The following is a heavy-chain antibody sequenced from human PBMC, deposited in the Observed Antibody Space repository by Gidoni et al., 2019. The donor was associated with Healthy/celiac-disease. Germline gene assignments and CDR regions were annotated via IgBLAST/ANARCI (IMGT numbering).Heavy chain of an antibody. V-gene: IGHV3-66*01. CDR2: IYSGGST. D-gene: IGHD3-3*01. Sequence: EVQPVVCGGGLVLPGGSLRLSCAASGFAVGSTYFSWVRQEPEKGLVWFSVIYSGGSTSYADSVKGRLTISRENSKNTLYFQKNSFRAEATAVYYCARGGEGFWSGYDSYYYYGIDVWGQGTTVTVSS. J-gene: IGHJ6*02. CDR1: GFAVGSTY. CDR3: ARGGEGFWSGYDSYYYYGIDV.